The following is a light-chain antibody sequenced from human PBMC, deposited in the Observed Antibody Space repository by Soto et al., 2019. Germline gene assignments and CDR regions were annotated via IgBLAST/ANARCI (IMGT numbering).Light chain of an antibody. Sequence: DIQMTQSQSSLSASVGDRVTITCRASQTITTYLNWYQQKPGKAPKLLIYGASSLQSGVPSRFTGSGSGTDFILTISSLQPEDSATYHCQQSHSTPWTFGQGTKVEIK. CDR1: QTITTY. CDR3: QQSHSTPWT. J-gene: IGKJ1*01. CDR2: GAS. V-gene: IGKV1-39*01.